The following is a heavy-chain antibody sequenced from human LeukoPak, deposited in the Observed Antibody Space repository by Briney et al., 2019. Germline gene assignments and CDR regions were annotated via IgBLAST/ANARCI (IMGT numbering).Heavy chain of an antibody. Sequence: SETLSLTCTVSGGSISSYYWSWIRQPPGKGLEWIGYIYYSGSTNYNPSLKSRVTISVDTSKNQFSLKLSSVTAADTAVYYCAREATVVTNHAFDIWGQGTMVTVSS. CDR3: AREATVVTNHAFDI. D-gene: IGHD4-23*01. J-gene: IGHJ3*02. V-gene: IGHV4-59*01. CDR2: IYYSGST. CDR1: GGSISSYY.